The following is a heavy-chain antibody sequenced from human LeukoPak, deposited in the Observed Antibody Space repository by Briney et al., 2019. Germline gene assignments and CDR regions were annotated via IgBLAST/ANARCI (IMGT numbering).Heavy chain of an antibody. D-gene: IGHD6-6*01. CDR1: GFSFNSDW. CDR2: IYYSGST. V-gene: IGHV4-30-4*08. CDR3: ARGGAARLHFQN. J-gene: IGHJ1*01. Sequence: LRLSCAASGFSFNSDWMDWVRQPPGKGLEWIGYIYYSGSTYYNPSLKSRVTISVDTSKNQFSLKLSSVTAADTAVYYCARGGAARLHFQNWGQGTLVTVSS.